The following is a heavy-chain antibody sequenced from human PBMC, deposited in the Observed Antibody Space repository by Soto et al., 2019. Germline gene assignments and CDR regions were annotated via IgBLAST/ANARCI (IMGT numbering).Heavy chain of an antibody. J-gene: IGHJ4*02. Sequence: EVQLLESGGGLVQPGGSLRLSCAASGFTFSSYAMSWVRQAPGKGLEWVSAISGSGGSTYYADSVKGRFTISRDNSKNTLYLQMNSLRAEDTAVYYCAKDQNFRGYSYGSLDYWGQGTLVTVSS. CDR1: GFTFSSYA. D-gene: IGHD5-18*01. CDR3: AKDQNFRGYSYGSLDY. V-gene: IGHV3-23*01. CDR2: ISGSGGST.